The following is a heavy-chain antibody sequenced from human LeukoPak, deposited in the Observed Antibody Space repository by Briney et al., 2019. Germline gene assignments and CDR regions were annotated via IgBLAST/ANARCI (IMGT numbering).Heavy chain of an antibody. V-gene: IGHV3-13*01. Sequence: GGSLRLSCAASGFTFSSYDMHWVRQATGKGLEWVSAIGTAGDTYYPGSVKGRFTISRENAKNSLYLQMNSLRAGDTAVYYCARMVYYYGMDVWGQGTTVTVSS. CDR3: ARMVYYYGMDV. CDR2: IGTAGDT. D-gene: IGHD2-8*01. CDR1: GFTFSSYD. J-gene: IGHJ6*02.